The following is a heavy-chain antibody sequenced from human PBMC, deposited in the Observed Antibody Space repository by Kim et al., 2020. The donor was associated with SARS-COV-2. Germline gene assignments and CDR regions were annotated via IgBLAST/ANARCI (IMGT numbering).Heavy chain of an antibody. D-gene: IGHD3-10*01. V-gene: IGHV1-46*01. Sequence: SYAQKFQGRVTMTRDTSTSTVYMELSSLRSEDTAVYYCARSLKYGSGFDYWGQGTLVTVSS. CDR3: ARSLKYGSGFDY. J-gene: IGHJ4*02.